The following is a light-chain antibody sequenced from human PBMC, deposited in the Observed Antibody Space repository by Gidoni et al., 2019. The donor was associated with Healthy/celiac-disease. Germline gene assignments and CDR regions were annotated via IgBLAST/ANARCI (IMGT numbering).Light chain of an antibody. V-gene: IGKV1-5*03. CDR1: QSISSW. Sequence: DIQMTQSPSTLSASVGDRVTITCRASQSISSWLAWYQQKPGKAPKLLLYKASSLESGVPSRFSGSGSGTEFTITISSLQPDDFATYYCQQYNSWGTFGQGTKVEIK. J-gene: IGKJ1*01. CDR2: KAS. CDR3: QQYNSWGT.